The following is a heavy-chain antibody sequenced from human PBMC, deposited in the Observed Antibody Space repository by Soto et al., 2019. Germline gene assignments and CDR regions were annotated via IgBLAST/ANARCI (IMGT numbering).Heavy chain of an antibody. J-gene: IGHJ4*02. CDR3: ARAPRGFSAYDASLQIDS. V-gene: IGHV3-30*03. CDR2: TSNDGSDK. Sequence: QVQLVESGGGVVQPGRSLRLSCAASESTLSNSGMHWVRQAPGKGLKWVAVTSNDGSDKYYADSVKGRFTISRENSKKTLFLQMNSLRPEDTAVYYCARAPRGFSAYDASLQIDSWGQGTLVTVSS. CDR1: ESTLSNSG. D-gene: IGHD5-12*01.